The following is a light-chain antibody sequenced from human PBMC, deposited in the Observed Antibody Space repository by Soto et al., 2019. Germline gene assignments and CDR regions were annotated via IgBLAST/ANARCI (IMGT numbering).Light chain of an antibody. J-gene: IGLJ3*02. CDR2: EVS. V-gene: IGLV2-8*01. Sequence: QSALTQPPSASGSPGQSVTISCPGTSSDVGGYNYVSWYQQHPGKAPKLMIYEVSKRPSGVPDRFSGSKSGNTASLTVSGLQAEDEADYYCSSYAGSNHNWVFGGGTKLTVL. CDR1: SSDVGGYNY. CDR3: SSYAGSNHNWV.